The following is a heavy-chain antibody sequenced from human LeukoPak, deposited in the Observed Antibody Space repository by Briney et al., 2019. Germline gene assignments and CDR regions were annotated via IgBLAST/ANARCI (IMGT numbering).Heavy chain of an antibody. J-gene: IGHJ4*02. Sequence: SETLSLTCTVSGASISRYYWSWIRQPPGKALEWIGHISYRGSTNYNPSLNSRVTVSVDTSQSQFSLKLSSVTAADTAVYYCARSSRSWSTFDNWGQGTLVTVSS. CDR1: GASISRYY. CDR2: ISYRGST. D-gene: IGHD2-2*01. V-gene: IGHV4-59*01. CDR3: ARSSRSWSTFDN.